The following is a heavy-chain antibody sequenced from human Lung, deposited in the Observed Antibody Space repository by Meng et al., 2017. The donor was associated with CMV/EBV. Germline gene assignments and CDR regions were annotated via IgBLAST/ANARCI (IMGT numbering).Heavy chain of an antibody. CDR2: IKEDGSEK. V-gene: IGHV3-7*01. Sequence: GESLKISCAASEFSFSNYWMSWVRQAPGKGLEWVANIKEDGSEKYYVDSVKGRFTISRDNAKNSLYLQMNSLRADDTAMYYCARLPVDTTFFIQEYYCDYWGQGTLVTVSS. CDR3: ARLPVDTTFFIQEYYCDY. D-gene: IGHD3-3*01. J-gene: IGHJ4*02. CDR1: EFSFSNYW.